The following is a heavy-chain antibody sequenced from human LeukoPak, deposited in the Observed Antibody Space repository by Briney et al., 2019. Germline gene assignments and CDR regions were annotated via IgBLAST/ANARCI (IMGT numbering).Heavy chain of an antibody. CDR3: ATYGDGEDY. CDR2: ISSNGGST. CDR1: GFTFSSYA. V-gene: IGHV3-64*01. J-gene: IGHJ4*02. D-gene: IGHD4-17*01. Sequence: GGSLRLSCAASGFTFSSYAMHWVRQAPGKGLEYVLAISSNGGSTYYANSVKGRFTISRDNSKNTLYLQMGSLRAEDMAVYYCATYGDGEDYWGQGTLVTVSS.